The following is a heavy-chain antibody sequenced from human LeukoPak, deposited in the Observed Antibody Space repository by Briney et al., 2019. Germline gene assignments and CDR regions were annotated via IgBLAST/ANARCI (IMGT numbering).Heavy chain of an antibody. V-gene: IGHV4-38-2*01. Sequence: PSETLSLTCAVSGYSISSGYYWGWIRQPPGKGLEWIGSIYHSGSTYYNPSLKSRVTISVDTSKNQFSLKLSSVTAADTAVYYCARHATTYSNYVGAPSWFDPWGQGTLVTVSS. CDR1: GYSISSGYY. J-gene: IGHJ5*02. CDR3: ARHATTYSNYVGAPSWFDP. D-gene: IGHD4-11*01. CDR2: IYHSGST.